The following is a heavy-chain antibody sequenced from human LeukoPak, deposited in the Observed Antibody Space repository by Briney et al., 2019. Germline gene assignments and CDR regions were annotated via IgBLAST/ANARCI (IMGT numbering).Heavy chain of an antibody. CDR2: TYSGGST. CDR1: GFTVSSNY. V-gene: IGHV3-53*01. Sequence: PGGSLRLSCAASGFTVSSNYMSWVRQAPGKGLEWVSVTYSGGSTYYADSVKGRFTISRDNSKNTLYLQMNSLRAEDTAVYYCAAGDFWSGYYSWGQGTLVTVSS. CDR3: AAGDFWSGYYS. D-gene: IGHD3-3*01. J-gene: IGHJ4*02.